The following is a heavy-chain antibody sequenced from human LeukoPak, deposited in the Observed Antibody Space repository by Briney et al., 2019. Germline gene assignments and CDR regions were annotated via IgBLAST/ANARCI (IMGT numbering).Heavy chain of an antibody. CDR1: GGTFSSYA. D-gene: IGHD5-18*01. CDR2: TIPILGIA. J-gene: IGHJ4*02. V-gene: IGHV1-69*04. Sequence: GSSVKVSCKASGGTFSSYAISWVRQAPGQGLEWMGRTIPILGIANYAQKFQGRVTITADKSTSTAYMELSSLRSEDTAVYYCASADTAMAPDYWGQGTLVTVSS. CDR3: ASADTAMAPDY.